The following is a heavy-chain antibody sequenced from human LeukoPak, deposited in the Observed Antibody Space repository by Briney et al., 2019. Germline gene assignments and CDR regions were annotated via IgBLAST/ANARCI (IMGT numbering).Heavy chain of an antibody. CDR1: GFTFSSYS. CDR3: AREGGPGNAFDI. Sequence: PGGSLRLSCAASGFTFSSYSMNWVRQAPGKGLEWVSSISSSSSYIYYADSVKGRFTISRDNAKNSLYLQMNSLRAEDTAVYYCAREGGPGNAFDIWGQGTMVTVSS. CDR2: ISSSSSYI. D-gene: IGHD3-10*01. J-gene: IGHJ3*02. V-gene: IGHV3-21*01.